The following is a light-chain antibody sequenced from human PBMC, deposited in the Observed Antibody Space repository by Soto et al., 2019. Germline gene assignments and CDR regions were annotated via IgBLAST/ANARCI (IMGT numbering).Light chain of an antibody. CDR2: GAS. CDR1: QSLSSTY. V-gene: IGKV3-20*01. CDR3: QQYGSSVFT. Sequence: EIVLTQSPGTLSLSPGERATLSCRTSQSLSSTYLAWYQQKPGQAPRLLICGASNRATGIPDRFSGSESGTDFTLTISRLEPEDFAVYYCQQYGSSVFTFGPGTKVDIK. J-gene: IGKJ3*01.